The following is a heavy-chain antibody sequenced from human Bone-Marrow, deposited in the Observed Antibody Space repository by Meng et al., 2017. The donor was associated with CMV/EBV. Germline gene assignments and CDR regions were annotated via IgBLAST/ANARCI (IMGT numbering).Heavy chain of an antibody. CDR3: ARDFLYAENGMDV. V-gene: IGHV1-2*02. D-gene: IGHD2-8*01. CDR2: INPNSGGT. Sequence: ASVKVSCKAYGYTFTAYYMHWVRQAPGQGLEWMGWINPNSGGTKYAQKFQGRVTVTRDTSIGTAYMELRRLRSDDMAVYYCARDFLYAENGMDVWGQGTTVTVSS. J-gene: IGHJ6*02. CDR1: GYTFTAYY.